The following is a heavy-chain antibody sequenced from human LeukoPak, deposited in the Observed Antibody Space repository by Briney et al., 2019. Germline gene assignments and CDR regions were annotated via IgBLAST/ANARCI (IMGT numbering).Heavy chain of an antibody. V-gene: IGHV1-46*03. J-gene: IGHJ4*02. Sequence: GASVKVSCKASGYTFTGYYMHWVRQAPGQGLEWMGIINPSGGSTSYAQKFQGRVTMTRDTSTSTVYMELSSLRSEDTAVYYCARVSGPGGIQLWPIDYWGQGTLVTVSS. CDR3: ARVSGPGGIQLWPIDY. CDR1: GYTFTGYY. CDR2: INPSGGST. D-gene: IGHD5-18*01.